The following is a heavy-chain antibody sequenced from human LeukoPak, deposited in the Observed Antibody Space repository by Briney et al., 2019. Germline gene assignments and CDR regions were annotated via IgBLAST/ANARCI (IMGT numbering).Heavy chain of an antibody. J-gene: IGHJ4*02. CDR2: INPKSGGT. V-gene: IGHV1-2*02. D-gene: IGHD1-26*01. Sequence: ASVKVSCKASGYTFTGYCMHWVRQAPGQGLEWMGWINPKSGGTNYAQKFQGRVTMTRDTSISTTYMELSRLRSDDTAVYYCATGAASYYGDWGQGTLVTVSS. CDR3: ATGAASYYGD. CDR1: GYTFTGYC.